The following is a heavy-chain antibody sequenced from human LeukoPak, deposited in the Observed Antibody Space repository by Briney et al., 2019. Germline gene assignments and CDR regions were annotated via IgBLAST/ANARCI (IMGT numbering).Heavy chain of an antibody. J-gene: IGHJ3*01. CDR2: IGASGEST. D-gene: IGHD5-24*01. Sequence: GGSLRLSCAASGFTFSVAAMTWVRQAPGKGLEWVSLIGASGESTYYADSVKGRFTISRDNSKSTLSLQMNSLRVEDTAMYFCAKDIQLSTWGLGTMVTVSS. CDR1: GFTFSVAA. CDR3: AKDIQLST. V-gene: IGHV3-23*01.